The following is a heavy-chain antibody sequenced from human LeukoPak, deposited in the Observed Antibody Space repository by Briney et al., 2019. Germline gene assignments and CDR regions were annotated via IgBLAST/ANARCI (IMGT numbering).Heavy chain of an antibody. CDR2: IGTAGDT. CDR1: GFTFSSYD. J-gene: IGHJ6*04. Sequence: GGSLRLSCAASGFTFSSYDMHWVPQATGKGLEWVSAIGTAGDTYYPGSVKGRFTISRENAKNSLYLQMNSLRAEDTAVYYCAELGITMIGGVWGKGTTVTISS. D-gene: IGHD3-10*02. V-gene: IGHV3-13*01. CDR3: AELGITMIGGV.